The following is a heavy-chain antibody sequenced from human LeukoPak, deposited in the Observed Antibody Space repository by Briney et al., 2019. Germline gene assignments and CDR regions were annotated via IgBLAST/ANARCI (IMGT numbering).Heavy chain of an antibody. CDR3: ATDPQDWDDDRLDY. V-gene: IGHV3-30*04. J-gene: IGHJ4*02. CDR2: IFSNGGDK. D-gene: IGHD1-1*01. CDR1: GFTFSSYS. Sequence: PGGSLRLSCAASGFTFSSYSMHWVRQAPGKGLEWVAVIFSNGGDKYYADSVKGRFTISRDNSKNTLFLQMNSLRAEDTAVYYCATDPQDWDDDRLDYWGQGTLVTVSS.